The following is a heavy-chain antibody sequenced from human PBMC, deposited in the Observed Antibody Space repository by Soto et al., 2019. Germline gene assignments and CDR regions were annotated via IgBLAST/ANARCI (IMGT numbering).Heavy chain of an antibody. J-gene: IGHJ4*02. Sequence: GGSLRLSCAASGFTFSSYAMSWVRQAPGKGLEWVSAISGSGGSTYYADSVKGRFTISRDNSKNTLYLQMNSLRAEDTAVYYCAKDSVRRGNIADSFDYWGQGTLVTVSS. CDR2: ISGSGGST. CDR1: GFTFSSYA. D-gene: IGHD6-13*01. CDR3: AKDSVRRGNIADSFDY. V-gene: IGHV3-23*01.